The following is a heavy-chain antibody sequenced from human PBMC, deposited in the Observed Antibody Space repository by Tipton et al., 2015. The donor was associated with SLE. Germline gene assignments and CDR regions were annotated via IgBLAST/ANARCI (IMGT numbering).Heavy chain of an antibody. Sequence: SLRLSCSASGFTFNNAWMSWVRQAPGKGLEWVGHIETKTDGGARDYAAPVKGRFTISRDDSENTLFLQMNNLKTEDTAVYYCATGVTYFYDSGGYYADFWGQGTLVTVSS. CDR3: ATGVTYFYDSGGYYADF. V-gene: IGHV3-15*04. D-gene: IGHD3-22*01. CDR2: IETKTDGGAR. CDR1: GFTFNNAW. J-gene: IGHJ1*01.